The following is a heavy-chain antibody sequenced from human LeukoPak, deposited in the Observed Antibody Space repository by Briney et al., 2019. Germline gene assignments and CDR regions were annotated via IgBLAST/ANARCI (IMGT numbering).Heavy chain of an antibody. Sequence: GGSLRLSCAASGFTFSSYAMSWVRQAPGKGLEWVSTISGSGASTYYADSVKGRFTISRDNSKNTLYLQMNSLRAEDTAVYYCAKGVYSYGRYYFDYWGQGTLVTVSS. V-gene: IGHV3-23*01. J-gene: IGHJ4*02. CDR2: ISGSGAST. D-gene: IGHD5-18*01. CDR1: GFTFSSYA. CDR3: AKGVYSYGRYYFDY.